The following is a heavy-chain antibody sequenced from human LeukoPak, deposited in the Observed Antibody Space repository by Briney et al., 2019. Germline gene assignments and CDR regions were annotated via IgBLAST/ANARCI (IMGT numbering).Heavy chain of an antibody. J-gene: IGHJ4*02. CDR1: GYSFTSYW. V-gene: IGHV5-51*01. Sequence: GESLKISCKGSGYSFTSYWIGWVRQMPGKGLEWMGIIYPGDSDTRYSPSFQGQVTISADKSISTAYPQWSSLKASDTAMYYCSRADSSGYYYFDYWGQGTLVTVSS. CDR3: SRADSSGYYYFDY. D-gene: IGHD3-22*01. CDR2: IYPGDSDT.